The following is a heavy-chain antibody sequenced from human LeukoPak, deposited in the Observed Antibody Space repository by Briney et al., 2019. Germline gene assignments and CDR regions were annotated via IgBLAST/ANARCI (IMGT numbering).Heavy chain of an antibody. J-gene: IGHJ3*02. Sequence: QSGGSLRLSCVASGFTFSSYAMSWVRQAPGKGLEWVSAISGSGGSTYYADSVKGRFTISRDNSKNTLYLQMNSLRAEDTAVYYCAKAGLESIAARPGKVVVDAFDIWGQGTMVTVSS. V-gene: IGHV3-23*01. D-gene: IGHD6-6*01. CDR3: AKAGLESIAARPGKVVVDAFDI. CDR1: GFTFSSYA. CDR2: ISGSGGST.